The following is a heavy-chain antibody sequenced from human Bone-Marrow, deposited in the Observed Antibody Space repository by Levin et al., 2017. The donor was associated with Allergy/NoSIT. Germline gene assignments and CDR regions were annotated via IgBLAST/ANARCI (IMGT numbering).Heavy chain of an antibody. Sequence: ASVKVSCKVSGDTFTELSMQWVRQAPGKGLEWMGGFDPEDGETIYAQKFQGRVIMTEDTSTDTVYMELSSLRFEDTAVYYCATGAANFDFWSGYHRVSYFDRWGQGTLVIVSS. CDR1: GDTFTELS. V-gene: IGHV1-24*01. J-gene: IGHJ5*02. CDR2: FDPEDGET. D-gene: IGHD3-3*01. CDR3: ATGAANFDFWSGYHRVSYFDR.